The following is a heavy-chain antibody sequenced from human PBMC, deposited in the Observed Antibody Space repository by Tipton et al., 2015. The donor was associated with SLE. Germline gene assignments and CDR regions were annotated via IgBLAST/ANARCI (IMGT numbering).Heavy chain of an antibody. V-gene: IGHV3-72*01. Sequence: SLRLSCAVSGFTLSDHHMDWVRQAPGKGLEWIGRTRNKARSYTTEYAASVKGRFVISRDDSRNTLYLQMNNLRTGDTAIYYCARYQAFLLTDYWGQGTLVTVSS. CDR2: TRNKARSYTT. CDR1: GFTLSDHH. CDR3: ARYQAFLLTDY. D-gene: IGHD2/OR15-2a*01. J-gene: IGHJ4*02.